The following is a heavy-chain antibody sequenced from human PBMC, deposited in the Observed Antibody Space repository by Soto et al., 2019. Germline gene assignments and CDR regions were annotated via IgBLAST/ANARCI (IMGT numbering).Heavy chain of an antibody. V-gene: IGHV2-70*11. Sequence: GPTLVNPTQTLTLTCTFSGFSLSTSGMCVSWIRQPPGKALEWLARIDWDDDKYYSTSLKTRLTISKDTSKNQVVLTMTNMDPVDTATYYCARIGWDSGYDTFDYWGQGTLDTVSS. CDR2: IDWDDDK. D-gene: IGHD5-12*01. CDR3: ARIGWDSGYDTFDY. J-gene: IGHJ4*02. CDR1: GFSLSTSGMC.